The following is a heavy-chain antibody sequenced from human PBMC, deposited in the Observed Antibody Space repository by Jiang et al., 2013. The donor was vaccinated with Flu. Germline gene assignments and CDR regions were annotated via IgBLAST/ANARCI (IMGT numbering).Heavy chain of an antibody. Sequence: SGAEVKKPGESLKISCKGSGYSFTSYWIGWVRQMPGKGLEWMGIIYPGDSDTRYSPSFQGQVTISADKSISTAYLQWSSLKASDTAMYYCARHKDDSSGYLVAFDIWGQGTMVTVSS. CDR1: GYSFTSYW. V-gene: IGHV5-51*01. D-gene: IGHD3-22*01. CDR3: ARHKDDSSGYLVAFDI. CDR2: IYPGDSDT. J-gene: IGHJ3*02.